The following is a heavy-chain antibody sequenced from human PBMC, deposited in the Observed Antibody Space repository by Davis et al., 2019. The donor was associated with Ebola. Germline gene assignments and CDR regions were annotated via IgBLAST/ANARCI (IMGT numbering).Heavy chain of an antibody. Sequence: AASVKVSCKASGYTFSNYALNWVRQAPGQGLEWMGWINTKTGNPTYAQGFSGRFVFTLDTSVSTAYLQISSLEADDTAVYYCARASCGRIFCVPDELDYWGQGTLVTVSS. CDR2: INTKTGNP. CDR3: ARASCGRIFCVPDELDY. V-gene: IGHV7-4-1*02. D-gene: IGHD2/OR15-2a*01. J-gene: IGHJ4*02. CDR1: GYTFSNYA.